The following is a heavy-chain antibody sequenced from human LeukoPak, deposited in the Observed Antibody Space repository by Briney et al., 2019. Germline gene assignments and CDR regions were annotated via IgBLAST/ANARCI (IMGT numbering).Heavy chain of an antibody. CDR2: ISAYNGNT. CDR3: ARDRGELPYLPVLRYFDWSSTLYYFDY. V-gene: IGHV1-18*01. J-gene: IGHJ4*02. D-gene: IGHD3-9*01. Sequence: ASVKVSCKASGYTFTSYGISWVRQAPGQGLEWMGWISAYNGNTNYAQKLQGRVTMTTDTSTSTAYMELRSLRSDDTAVYYCARDRGELPYLPVLRYFDWSSTLYYFDYWGQGTLVTVSS. CDR1: GYTFTSYG.